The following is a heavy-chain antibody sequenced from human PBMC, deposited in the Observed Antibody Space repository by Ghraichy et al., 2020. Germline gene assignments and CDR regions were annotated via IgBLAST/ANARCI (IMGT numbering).Heavy chain of an antibody. Sequence: GGSLRLSCVASGLIFDDYAMYWVRQVPGKGLEWVSGISWNSNTIGYADSVKGRFTISRDNAKNSLYLQINSLRTEDTAMYYCAKAGPTRDAFDIWGQGTMVTVSS. J-gene: IGHJ3*02. CDR3: AKAGPTRDAFDI. CDR1: GLIFDDYA. V-gene: IGHV3-9*01. CDR2: ISWNSNTI. D-gene: IGHD5-24*01.